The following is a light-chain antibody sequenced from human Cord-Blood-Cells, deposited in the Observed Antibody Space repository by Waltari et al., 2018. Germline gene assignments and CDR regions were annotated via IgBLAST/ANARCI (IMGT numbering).Light chain of an antibody. V-gene: IGLV2-14*01. CDR3: SSYTSSSTRV. Sequence: QSALTQPASVSGSPGQSITISCTGTSSDVGGYNYVSWYQQHPGKAPKLLIYDVSNQPSGVSNRFSGSKSGNTASLTSSGLQAEDEADYYCSSYTSSSTRVFGGGTKLTVL. CDR1: SSDVGGYNY. CDR2: DVS. J-gene: IGLJ2*01.